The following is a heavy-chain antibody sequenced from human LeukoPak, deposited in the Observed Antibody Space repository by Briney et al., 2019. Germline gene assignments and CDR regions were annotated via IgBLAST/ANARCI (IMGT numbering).Heavy chain of an antibody. D-gene: IGHD6-19*01. CDR3: ARGADIKGWYDAFDV. CDR2: IYSGGST. J-gene: IGHJ3*01. CDR1: GFTVSSNY. V-gene: IGHV3-53*01. Sequence: GGSLRLSCGASGFTVSSNYMSWVRQAPGKGLEWVSAIYSGGSTYYADSVKGRFTISRDNSKNTLYLQMNSLRAEDTAVYYCARGADIKGWYDAFDVWGQGTMVIVSS.